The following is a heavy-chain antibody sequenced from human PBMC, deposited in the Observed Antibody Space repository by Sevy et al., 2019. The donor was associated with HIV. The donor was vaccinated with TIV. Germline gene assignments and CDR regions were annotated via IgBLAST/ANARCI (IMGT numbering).Heavy chain of an antibody. J-gene: IGHJ4*02. D-gene: IGHD3-22*01. CDR3: ARGNSGSFDY. V-gene: IGHV3-7*04. CDR2: IKQDESEK. CDR1: GFSFSSYL. Sequence: GSLRLSCAASGFSFSSYLMHWVRQAPGKGLEWVANIKQDESEKYYVASVKGRFTISRDNAKNSVYLQMNSLRPEDTAIYYCARGNSGSFDYWGQGTLVTVSS.